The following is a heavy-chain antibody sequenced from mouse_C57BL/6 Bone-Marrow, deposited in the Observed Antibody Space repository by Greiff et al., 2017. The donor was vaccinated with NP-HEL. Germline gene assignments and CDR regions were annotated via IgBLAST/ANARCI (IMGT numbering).Heavy chain of an antibody. CDR2: INPSNGGT. V-gene: IGHV1-53*01. J-gene: IGHJ2*01. CDR1: GYTFTSYW. D-gene: IGHD1-1*01. Sequence: QVHVKQPGTELVKPGASVKLSCKASGYTFTSYWMHWVKQRPGQGLEWIGNINPSNGGTNYNEKFKSKATLTVDKSSSTAYMQLSSLTSEDSAVYYCARWGDTTVVYFDYWGQGTTLTVSS. CDR3: ARWGDTTVVYFDY.